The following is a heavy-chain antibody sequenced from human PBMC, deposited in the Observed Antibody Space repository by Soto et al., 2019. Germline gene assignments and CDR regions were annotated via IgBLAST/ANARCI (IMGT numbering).Heavy chain of an antibody. CDR2: IYYSGST. J-gene: IGHJ4*02. V-gene: IGHV4-39*01. Sequence: QLQLQESGPGLVKPSETLSLTCTVSGGSISSSSYYWGWIRQPPGKGLEWIGSIYYSGSTYYNPSLKSRVTISVDTSKNQFSLKLSSVTAADTAVYYCARHGDGDYVFDYWGQGTLVTVSS. CDR1: GGSISSSSYY. CDR3: ARHGDGDYVFDY. D-gene: IGHD4-17*01.